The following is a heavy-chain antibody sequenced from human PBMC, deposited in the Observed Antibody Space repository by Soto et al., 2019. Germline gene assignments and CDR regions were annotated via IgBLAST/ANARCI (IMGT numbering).Heavy chain of an antibody. V-gene: IGHV1-69*01. D-gene: IGHD3-10*01. J-gene: IGHJ4*02. CDR3: ARDLEGYYGSGSYFGLDY. CDR2: IIPIFGTA. CDR1: GGTFSSYA. Sequence: QVQLVQSGAEVKKPGSSVKVSCKASGGTFSSYAISWVRQAPGQGLEWMGGIIPIFGTANYAQKFQGRVTITADESTSTAYMELSSLRSVDTAVYYCARDLEGYYGSGSYFGLDYCGQGTLVTVSS.